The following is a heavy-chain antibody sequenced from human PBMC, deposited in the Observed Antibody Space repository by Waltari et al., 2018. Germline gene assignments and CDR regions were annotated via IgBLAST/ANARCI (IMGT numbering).Heavy chain of an antibody. CDR2: IIPTFGTA. CDR3: ARGQRGSMIVVVTTGFDY. Sequence: QVQLVQSGAEVKKPGSSVKVSCKASGGTFSSYAISWVRQAPGQGLEWMGGIIPTFGTANYAQKFQGRVTITADESTSTAYMELSSLRSEDTAVYYCARGQRGSMIVVVTTGFDYWGQGTLVTVSS. V-gene: IGHV1-69*12. J-gene: IGHJ4*02. CDR1: GGTFSSYA. D-gene: IGHD3-22*01.